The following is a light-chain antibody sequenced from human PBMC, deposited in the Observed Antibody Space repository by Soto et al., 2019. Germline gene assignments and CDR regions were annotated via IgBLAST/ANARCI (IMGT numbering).Light chain of an antibody. CDR1: QSVGNN. CDR3: QQSDSTPYT. V-gene: IGKV3-15*01. J-gene: IGKJ2*01. CDR2: GAS. Sequence: RTLPPHPPTMSVSPGESSTLACRASQSVGNNLAWYQQRPGQAPRLLIYGASIRATGIPARFSGSGSGTEFTLTIASLQPEDFSTYYCQQSDSTPYTFGQGTNVDIK.